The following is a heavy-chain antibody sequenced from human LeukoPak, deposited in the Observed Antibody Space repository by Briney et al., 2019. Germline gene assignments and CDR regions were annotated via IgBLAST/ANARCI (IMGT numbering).Heavy chain of an antibody. CDR2: ISSSGAST. J-gene: IGHJ4*02. V-gene: IGHV3-23*01. CDR3: XKNAVYTSRGADY. D-gene: IGHD3-10*01. CDR1: GXXFXXXA. Sequence: GGSRRLSCAAXGXXFXXXAXXXXXXAPGXXLXXVXXISSSGASTYYAXYVKGRFTISRDNSKNTLYLQMNSLRAEDTAVYYCXKNAVYTSRGADYWGQGTLVTVSS.